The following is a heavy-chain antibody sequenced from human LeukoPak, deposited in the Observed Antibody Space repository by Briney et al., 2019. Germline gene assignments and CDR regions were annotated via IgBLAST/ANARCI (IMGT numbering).Heavy chain of an antibody. CDR2: IRYDGSDK. D-gene: IGHD1-1*01. J-gene: IGHJ4*02. V-gene: IGHV3-30*02. CDR3: AKDTPTTGYHLDS. Sequence: GGSLRLSCEGSGFSFSSYWMTWVRQAPGKGLEWVAFIRYDGSDKSYADSVKGRFTISRDNSENTLYLQINSLRVEDTAVYYCAKDTPTTGYHLDSWGQGTLVTVSS. CDR1: GFSFSSYW.